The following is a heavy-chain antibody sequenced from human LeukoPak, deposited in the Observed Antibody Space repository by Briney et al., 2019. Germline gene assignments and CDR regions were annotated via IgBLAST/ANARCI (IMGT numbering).Heavy chain of an antibody. CDR1: GFTFSSYS. V-gene: IGHV3-48*01. CDR3: ATFWNEPYYFYGMDV. D-gene: IGHD1-1*01. CDR2: ISSSSSII. J-gene: IGHJ6*02. Sequence: GGSLRLSCAASGFTFSSYSMNWVRQAPGKGLEWISYISSSSSIIYYADSVKGRFTISRDNAKNSLYLQMNSLRAEDTAVYYCATFWNEPYYFYGMDVWGQGTTVTVSS.